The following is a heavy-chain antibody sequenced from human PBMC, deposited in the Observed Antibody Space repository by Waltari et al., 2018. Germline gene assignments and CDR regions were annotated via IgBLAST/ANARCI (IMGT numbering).Heavy chain of an antibody. CDR1: GFTFSSYA. D-gene: IGHD1-7*01. CDR2: ISYDGSNK. CDR3: ASGTSD. Sequence: QVQLVESGGGVVQPGRSLRLSCAASGFTFSSYAMHWVRQAPGKGLEWVAVISYDGSNKYYADSVKGRFTISRDNAKNSLYLQMNSLRAEDTAVYYCASGTSDWGQGTLVTVSS. J-gene: IGHJ4*02. V-gene: IGHV3-30-3*01.